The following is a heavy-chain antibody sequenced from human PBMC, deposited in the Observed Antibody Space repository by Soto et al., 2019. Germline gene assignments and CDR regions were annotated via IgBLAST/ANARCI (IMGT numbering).Heavy chain of an antibody. V-gene: IGHV4-31*03. J-gene: IGHJ5*02. Sequence: QVQLQESGPELVKPSQTLSLTCTVSGDSINSDGYFWSWIRQHPGKGLEWIGSIYHFGTTYYNPSLSSRLNMSMDTSKNQFSLNLNSVTAADTAVYYXXXLXXXSSICYFPAWFDPWGRGTLVTVSS. CDR3: XXLXXXSSICYFPAWFDP. D-gene: IGHD2-21*01. CDR2: IYHFGTT. CDR1: GDSINSDGYF.